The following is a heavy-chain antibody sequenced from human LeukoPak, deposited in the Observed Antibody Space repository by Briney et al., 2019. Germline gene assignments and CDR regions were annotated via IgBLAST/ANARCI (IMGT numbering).Heavy chain of an antibody. CDR1: GYTFTGYY. D-gene: IGHD3-10*01. J-gene: IGHJ4*01. CDR2: INPNSGGT. CDR3: ARDKILWFRELLGY. Sequence: ASLKVSCKASGYTFTGYYMHWVRQAPGQGLEGMGWINPNSGGTNYAQKFQGRVTMTRETSISTAYMELSRLRSDDTAVNYCARDKILWFRELLGYWGHGTLGTVSP. V-gene: IGHV1-2*02.